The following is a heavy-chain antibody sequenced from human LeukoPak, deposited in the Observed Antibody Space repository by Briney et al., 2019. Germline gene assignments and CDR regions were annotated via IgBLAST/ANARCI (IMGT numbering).Heavy chain of an antibody. J-gene: IGHJ6*04. CDR3: ARDRRSVVVPAAINYYYGMDV. Sequence: SETLSLTCAVSGYSISSGYYWGWIRQPPGKGLEWIGSIYHSGSTYYNPSLKSRVTISVDASKNQFSLKLSTVTAADTGVYYRARDRRSVVVPAAINYYYGMDVWGKGTTVTVSS. D-gene: IGHD2-2*02. CDR1: GYSISSGYY. CDR2: IYHSGST. V-gene: IGHV4-38-2*02.